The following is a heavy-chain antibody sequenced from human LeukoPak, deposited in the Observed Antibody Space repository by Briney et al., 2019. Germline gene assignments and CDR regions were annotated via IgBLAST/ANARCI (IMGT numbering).Heavy chain of an antibody. CDR3: AKSPRSYYDSSGYLDY. D-gene: IGHD3-22*01. Sequence: GGSLRLSCAATGFRFSSYDMHWVRQAPGKGLEWVSAVSGGGGSTYYADSVKGRFTISRDNSKNTLYLQMNSLRAEDTAVYYCAKSPRSYYDSSGYLDYWGQGTLVTVPS. CDR2: VSGGGGST. CDR1: GFRFSSYD. V-gene: IGHV3-23*01. J-gene: IGHJ4*02.